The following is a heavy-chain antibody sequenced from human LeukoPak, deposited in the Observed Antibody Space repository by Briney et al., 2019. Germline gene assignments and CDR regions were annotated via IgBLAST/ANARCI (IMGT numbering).Heavy chain of an antibody. Sequence: SETLPLTCAVSGGSIRSSAWWTWVRQPPVKGLEWIGEIYPSGSTNYNLSLRSRVTISVDKSKNQFSLKLSSVTAADTAVYYCARRGYSSSWPQYGYYYYYMDVWGKGTTVTVSS. CDR3: ARRGYSSSWPQYGYYYYYMDV. D-gene: IGHD6-13*01. CDR1: GGSIRSSAW. V-gene: IGHV4-4*02. J-gene: IGHJ6*03. CDR2: IYPSGST.